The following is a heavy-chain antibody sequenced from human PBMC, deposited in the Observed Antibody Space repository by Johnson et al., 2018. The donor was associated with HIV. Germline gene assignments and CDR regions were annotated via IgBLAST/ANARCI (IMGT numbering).Heavy chain of an antibody. V-gene: IGHV3-53*01. Sequence: AQLVESGGGLIQPGGSLRLSCAASGFTVSSNYMSWVRQAPGNGLEWVSVIYSGGSTYYADSVKGRFTISRDISKNTLDLQMNSLRAEDTAVYSCARAPQTYNWNYMMAFDMWGQGTMVTVSP. D-gene: IGHD1-7*01. CDR1: GFTVSSNY. CDR2: IYSGGST. J-gene: IGHJ3*02. CDR3: ARAPQTYNWNYMMAFDM.